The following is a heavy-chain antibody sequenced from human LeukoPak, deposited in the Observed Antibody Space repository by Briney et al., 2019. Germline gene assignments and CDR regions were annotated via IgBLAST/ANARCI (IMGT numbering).Heavy chain of an antibody. CDR1: GYTFTGYA. CDR3: ARDFFGDYVWFDP. CDR2: INAGNGNT. V-gene: IGHV1-3*01. J-gene: IGHJ5*02. Sequence: ASVKVSCKASGYTFTGYAMHWVRQAPGQRLEWMGWINAGNGNTKYSQKFQGRVTITRDTSASTAYMELSSLRSEDTAVYYCARDFFGDYVWFDPWGQGTLVTVSS. D-gene: IGHD4-17*01.